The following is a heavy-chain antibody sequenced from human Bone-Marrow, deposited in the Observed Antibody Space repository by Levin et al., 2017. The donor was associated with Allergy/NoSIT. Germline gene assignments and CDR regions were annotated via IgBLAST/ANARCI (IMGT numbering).Heavy chain of an antibody. V-gene: IGHV3-21*01. Sequence: SGGSLRLSCAASGFTFSTYALNWVRQAPGKGLEWVSSINAISSHIYYANSVRGRFTISRDNARNSLYLQMSSLRPEDTAVYYCARDDSFTGYQRFDAMDVWGRGTTVTVSS. CDR3: ARDDSFTGYQRFDAMDV. J-gene: IGHJ6*02. CDR2: INAISSHI. D-gene: IGHD3-9*01. CDR1: GFTFSTYA.